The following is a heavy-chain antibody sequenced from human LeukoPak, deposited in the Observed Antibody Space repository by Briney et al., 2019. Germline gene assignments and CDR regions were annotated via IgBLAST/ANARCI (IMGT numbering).Heavy chain of an antibody. Sequence: KPSETLSLTCAVYGGSFSGYYWSWIRQPPGKGPEWIGEINHSGSTNYNPSLKSRVTISVDTSKNQFSLKLSSVTAADTAVYYCARGLGVVVPAASSYYYMDIWGKGTTVTVSS. CDR2: INHSGST. D-gene: IGHD2-2*01. V-gene: IGHV4-34*01. J-gene: IGHJ6*03. CDR1: GGSFSGYY. CDR3: ARGLGVVVPAASSYYYMDI.